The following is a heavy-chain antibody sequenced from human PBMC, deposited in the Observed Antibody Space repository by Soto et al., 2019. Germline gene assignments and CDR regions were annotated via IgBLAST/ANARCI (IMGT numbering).Heavy chain of an antibody. D-gene: IGHD3-22*01. V-gene: IGHV3-64D*08. J-gene: IGHJ6*02. Sequence: GGSLRLSCSASGFTFSSYAMHWVRQAPGKGLEYVSAISSNGGSTYYADSVKGRFTISRDNSKNTLYLQMSSLRAEDTAVYYCVRINYYDSSGYYYYYGMDVWGQGTTVTVSS. CDR2: ISSNGGST. CDR3: VRINYYDSSGYYYYYGMDV. CDR1: GFTFSSYA.